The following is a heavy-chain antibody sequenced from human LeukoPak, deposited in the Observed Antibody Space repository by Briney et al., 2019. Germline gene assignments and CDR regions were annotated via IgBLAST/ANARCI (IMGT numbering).Heavy chain of an antibody. CDR1: GGSFSGYY. CDR3: ACRVVTISPPDY. CDR2: ISGSGGST. J-gene: IGHJ4*02. V-gene: IGHV3-23*01. D-gene: IGHD3-3*01. Sequence: ETLSLTCAVYGGSFSGYYWSWVRQAPGKGLEWVSAISGSGGSTYYADSVKGRFTISRDNSKNTLYLQMNSLRAEDTAVYYCACRVVTISPPDYWGQGTLVTVSS.